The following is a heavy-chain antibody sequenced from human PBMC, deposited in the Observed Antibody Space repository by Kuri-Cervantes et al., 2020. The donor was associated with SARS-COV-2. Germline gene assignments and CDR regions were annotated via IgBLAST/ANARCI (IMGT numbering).Heavy chain of an antibody. CDR1: GFTFSSYW. V-gene: IGHV3-74*01. D-gene: IGHD3-3*01. CDR3: ARDIVTVDYDFWSSYYGPSYFDY. CDR2: INSDGSST. Sequence: GESLKISCAASGFTFSSYWMHWVRQAPGKGLVWVSRINSDGSSTSYADSVKGRFTISKDNAKNTLYPQMNSLGAEDTAVYYCARDIVTVDYDFWSSYYGPSYFDYWGQGTLVTVSS. J-gene: IGHJ4*02.